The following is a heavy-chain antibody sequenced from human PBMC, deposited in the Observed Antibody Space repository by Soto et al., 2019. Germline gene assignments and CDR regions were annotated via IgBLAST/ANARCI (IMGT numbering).Heavy chain of an antibody. CDR1: GFTFSSYG. Sequence: HVQLVESGGGVVQPGRSLRLSCAASGFTFSSYGMHWDRQAPGKGLEWVAIISYDGSVKYYAGSVKGRFTISRDNSKNTLYLQMTSLRAEDTAVYYCARGAVTSSLYYFDYWGQGTLVTVSS. V-gene: IGHV3-30*03. J-gene: IGHJ4*02. CDR2: ISYDGSVK. CDR3: ARGAVTSSLYYFDY. D-gene: IGHD4-17*01.